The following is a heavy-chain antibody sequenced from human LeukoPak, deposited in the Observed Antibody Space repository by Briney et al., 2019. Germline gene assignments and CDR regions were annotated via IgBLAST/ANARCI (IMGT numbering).Heavy chain of an antibody. V-gene: IGHV3-23*01. D-gene: IGHD3-10*01. CDR1: GFTFSSYA. CDR3: ASMVRGVYLDY. CDR2: ISGGGGNM. J-gene: IGHJ4*02. Sequence: GGSLRLSCAASGFTFSSYAMSWVRQAPGRGAEWVSTISGGGGNMYYVDSVKGRFTISRDNSKNTLYLQMNSLRAEDTAMYYCASMVRGVYLDYWGQGTLVTASS.